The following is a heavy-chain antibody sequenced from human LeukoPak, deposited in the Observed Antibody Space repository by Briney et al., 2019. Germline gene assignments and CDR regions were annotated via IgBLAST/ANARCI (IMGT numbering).Heavy chain of an antibody. J-gene: IGHJ6*02. CDR1: GFTFRSYG. CDR2: ISYDGSNK. V-gene: IGHV3-30*18. Sequence: PGGSLRLSCAASGFTFRSYGMHWVRQAPGEGLEGVALISYDGSNKFYADSVKGRFTISRDNSKNTLYLEMNSLRSEDTAVYYCAKEIYDYVWGSYGMDVWGQGTTVTVSS. D-gene: IGHD3-16*01. CDR3: AKEIYDYVWGSYGMDV.